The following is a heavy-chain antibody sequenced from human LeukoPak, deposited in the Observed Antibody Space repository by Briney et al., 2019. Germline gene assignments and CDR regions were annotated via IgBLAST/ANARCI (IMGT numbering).Heavy chain of an antibody. J-gene: IGHJ1*01. D-gene: IGHD4-17*01. V-gene: IGHV4-59*01. CDR1: GGSISSYY. CDR2: IYYSGST. CDR3: ARVESGYGDYLHTALAEYFQH. Sequence: SETLSLTCTVSGGSISSYYWSWIRQPPGKGLEWIGYIYYSGSTNHNPFLKSRVTISVDTSKNQFSQKLSSVTAADTAVYYCARVESGYGDYLHTALAEYFQHWGQGTLVTVSS.